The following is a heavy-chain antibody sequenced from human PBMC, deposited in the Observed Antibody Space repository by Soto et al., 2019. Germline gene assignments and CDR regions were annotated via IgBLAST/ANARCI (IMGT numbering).Heavy chain of an antibody. CDR2: ISGSGGST. CDR1: GFTFSSYA. CDR3: AKKRRACSSTSCLPFDI. V-gene: IGHV3-23*01. J-gene: IGHJ3*02. Sequence: GGSLRLSCAASGFTFSSYAMSWVRQAPGKGLEWVSAISGSGGSTYYADSVKGRFTISRDNSKNTLYLQMNSLRAEDTAVYYCAKKRRACSSTSCLPFDIWGQGTMVTVSS. D-gene: IGHD2-2*01.